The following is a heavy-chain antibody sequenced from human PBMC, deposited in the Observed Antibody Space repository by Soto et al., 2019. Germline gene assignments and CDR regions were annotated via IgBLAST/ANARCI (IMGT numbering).Heavy chain of an antibody. CDR2: VIPLFGPP. CDR3: ATDLVESAGPYYFAW. D-gene: IGHD3-10*01. CDR1: GGTFSSFA. Sequence: VQVVQSGAEVKKPGSSVKVSCKASGGTFSSFAFTWVRQAPGQGLEWMGGVIPLFGPPTYSQNFQGRVTITAVASTGTVYMELSSLTSDDTARYFCATDLVESAGPYYFAWWGQGTLVTVSS. J-gene: IGHJ4*02. V-gene: IGHV1-69*12.